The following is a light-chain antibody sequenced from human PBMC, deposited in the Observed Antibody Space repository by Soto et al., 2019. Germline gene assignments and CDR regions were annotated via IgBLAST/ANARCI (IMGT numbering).Light chain of an antibody. V-gene: IGLV2-14*01. CDR3: CSYTSSSTVV. J-gene: IGLJ2*01. CDR1: SSDVGGYNY. CDR2: EVS. Sequence: QSALTQPASVSGSPGHSITISCTGTSSDVGGYNYVSWYQQHPGKAPKLMIYEVSNRPSGVSNRFSGPKSGNTASLTISGLQAEDEGDYHCCSYTSSSTVVFGGGTKVTVL.